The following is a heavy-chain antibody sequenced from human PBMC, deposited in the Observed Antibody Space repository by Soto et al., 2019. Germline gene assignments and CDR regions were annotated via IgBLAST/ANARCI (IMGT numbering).Heavy chain of an antibody. CDR2: IYHSGTT. V-gene: IGHV4-30-4*01. Sequence: PSETLSLTCTVSGDSINSVDHYWSWIRQPPGKGLEWMGYIYHSGTTHYNPSLNSRLTISIDTSTNRFSLNLTSVTAADTAVYFWARLRWETENNWFDPWGQGALVTVSS. CDR1: GDSINSVDHY. J-gene: IGHJ5*02. D-gene: IGHD1-26*01. CDR3: ARLRWETENNWFDP.